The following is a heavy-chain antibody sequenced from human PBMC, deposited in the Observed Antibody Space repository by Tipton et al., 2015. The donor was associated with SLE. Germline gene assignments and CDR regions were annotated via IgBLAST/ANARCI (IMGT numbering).Heavy chain of an antibody. J-gene: IGHJ4*02. CDR3: AKHIVVVVAAFES. CDR2: ISYDGSYS. D-gene: IGHD2-15*01. V-gene: IGHV3-30*18. Sequence: QLVQSGGGVVQPGRSLRLSCAASGFTFSSFAMHWVRQAPGNGLEWVAVISYDGSYSYYVDSLKGRFTISRDNSKNTLYLQMNSLRADDTAVYYCAKHIVVVVAAFESWGQGTLVTVSS. CDR1: GFTFSSFA.